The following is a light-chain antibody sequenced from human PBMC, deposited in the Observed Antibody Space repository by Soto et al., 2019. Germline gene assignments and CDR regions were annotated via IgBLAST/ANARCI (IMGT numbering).Light chain of an antibody. CDR2: KAS. CDR1: QSISIW. J-gene: IGKJ1*01. Sequence: DIQMTQSPSTLSASVGDRVTITCRASQSISIWLAWYQQKPGKAPKLLIYKASSLESGVPSRFSGSGYGTEXXXXXXXXXPDDXXXYYCQQYNDYPWTFGQGTKVEIK. CDR3: QQYNDYPWT. V-gene: IGKV1-5*03.